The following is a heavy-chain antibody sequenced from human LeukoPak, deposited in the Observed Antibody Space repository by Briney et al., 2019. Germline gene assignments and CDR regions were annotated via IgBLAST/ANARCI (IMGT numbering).Heavy chain of an antibody. V-gene: IGHV4-59*01. Sequence: SETLSLTCTVSSASISGYYWTWIRQPPGKGLEWIGCVYYSGSTTYNPTLKSRVTISIDTSKNQFSLKLSSVTAADTAVYYCARDTGYYGSNDAFDIWGQGTMVAVSP. CDR3: ARDTGYYGSNDAFDI. CDR2: VYYSGST. J-gene: IGHJ3*02. D-gene: IGHD3-10*01. CDR1: SASISGYY.